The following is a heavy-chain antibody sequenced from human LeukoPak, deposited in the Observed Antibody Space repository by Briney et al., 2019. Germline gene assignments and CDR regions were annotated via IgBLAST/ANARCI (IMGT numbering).Heavy chain of an antibody. CDR1: GYTFTSYG. CDR2: IIPILGIA. Sequence: ASVKVSCKASGYTFTSYGISWVRQAPGQGLEWMGRIIPILGIANYAQKFQGRVTVTADKSTSTAYMELSSLRSEDTAVYYCARGDLLDVDTYRGSGMDVWGQGTTVTVSS. CDR3: ARGDLLDVDTYRGSGMDV. D-gene: IGHD5-18*01. J-gene: IGHJ6*02. V-gene: IGHV1-69*04.